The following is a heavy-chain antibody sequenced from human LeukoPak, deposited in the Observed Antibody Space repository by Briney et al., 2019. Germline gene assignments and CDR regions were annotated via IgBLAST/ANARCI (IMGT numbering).Heavy chain of an antibody. CDR2: IDPDTGNT. J-gene: IGHJ5*02. CDR3: ARSPNRYYDIWTGYYNIWFDP. D-gene: IGHD3-9*01. V-gene: IGHV1-8*01. Sequence: ASVKVSCKASGYTFTNYDINWVRQATGQGLEWLGWIDPDTGNTGSAQKFQGRVTTTRNTSISTAYMELSSLRSDDTAVYYCARSPNRYYDIWTGYYNIWFDPWGQGTLVTVSS. CDR1: GYTFTNYD.